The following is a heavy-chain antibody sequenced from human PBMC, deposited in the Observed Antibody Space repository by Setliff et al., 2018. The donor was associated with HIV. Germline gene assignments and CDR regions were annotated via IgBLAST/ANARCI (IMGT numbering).Heavy chain of an antibody. D-gene: IGHD3-3*01. J-gene: IGHJ6*03. CDR1: GGSISSHY. V-gene: IGHV4-59*11. CDR2: IYYSGST. CDR3: ARGLTIFGVATPGIYSFMDV. Sequence: SETLSLTCTVSGGSISSHYWSWIRQPPGKGLEWIGYIYYSGSTNYNPSLKSRVTISVDTSKNQFSLKLSSVTAADTAVYYCARGLTIFGVATPGIYSFMDVWGKGTTVTVSS.